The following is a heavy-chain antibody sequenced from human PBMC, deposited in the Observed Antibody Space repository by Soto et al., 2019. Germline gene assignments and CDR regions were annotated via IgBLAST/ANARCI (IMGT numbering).Heavy chain of an antibody. D-gene: IGHD2-2*01. J-gene: IGHJ3*02. Sequence: ASVKVSCKVSGYTLTELSMHWVRQAPGKGLEWMGGFDPEDGETIYAQKFQGRVTMTEDTSTDTAYMELSSLRSEDTAVYYCATGYCSSTSCYASAFDIWGQGTMVTVSS. V-gene: IGHV1-24*01. CDR1: GYTLTELS. CDR3: ATGYCSSTSCYASAFDI. CDR2: FDPEDGET.